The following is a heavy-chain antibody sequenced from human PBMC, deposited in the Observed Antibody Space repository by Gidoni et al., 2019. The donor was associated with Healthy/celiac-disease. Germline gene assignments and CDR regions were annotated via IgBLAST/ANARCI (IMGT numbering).Heavy chain of an antibody. CDR3: ARVRYSSGWPED. CDR1: GYTFTSYD. J-gene: IGHJ4*02. V-gene: IGHV1-8*01. D-gene: IGHD6-19*01. CDR2: MNPNSGNT. Sequence: QVQLVQSGAEVKKPGASVKVSCQASGYTFTSYDINWVRQATGQGLEWMGWMNPNSGNTGYAQKFQGRVTMTRNTSINTAYMELSILRSEDTAVYYCARVRYSSGWPEDWGQGTLVTVSS.